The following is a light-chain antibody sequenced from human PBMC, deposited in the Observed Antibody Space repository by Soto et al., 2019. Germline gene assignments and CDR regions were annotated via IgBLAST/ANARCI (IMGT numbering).Light chain of an antibody. J-gene: IGKJ2*01. CDR3: QQYNNWPPRDT. V-gene: IGKV3-15*01. Sequence: EIVMTQSPATLSVSPGARATLSCRASQSVTSNLAWYQQKPGQAPRLLIYGASTRATGIPARFSGSGSGTEFTLTISSRQSEDFAVYYCQQYNNWPPRDTFGQGTKLEIK. CDR2: GAS. CDR1: QSVTSN.